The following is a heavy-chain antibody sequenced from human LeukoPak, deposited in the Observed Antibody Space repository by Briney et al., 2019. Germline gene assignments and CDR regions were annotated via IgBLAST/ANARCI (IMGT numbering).Heavy chain of an antibody. J-gene: IGHJ5*02. CDR1: SYSISSFY. D-gene: IGHD2-21*02. V-gene: IGHV4-59*01. CDR2: TYYTGTN. CDR3: ARGFNDSGGDSNCFDR. Sequence: SETLSLTSTVYSYSISSFYWGWIGQPPGMTREWIGYTYYTGTNNSHPSLRSVITMSIDTSKDQFSLNLNSVAAADTAVYYCARGFNDSGGDSNCFDRWGQGTLVTVSS.